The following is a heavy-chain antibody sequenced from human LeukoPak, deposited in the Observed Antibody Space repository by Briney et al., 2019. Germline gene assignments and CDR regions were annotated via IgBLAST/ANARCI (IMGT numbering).Heavy chain of an antibody. CDR3: AKVGAGWTYAFDC. CDR1: GFTVSNYW. V-gene: IGHV3-7*01. CDR2: IKQDGSEK. Sequence: PGGSLRLSCAASGFTVSNYWMSWVRQAPGKGLEWVANIKQDGSEKHYVDSVRGRFTISRDSARNSMYLQLNSLRAKDTAVYYCAKVGAGWTYAFDCWGQGTLVTVSS. J-gene: IGHJ4*02. D-gene: IGHD3-3*01.